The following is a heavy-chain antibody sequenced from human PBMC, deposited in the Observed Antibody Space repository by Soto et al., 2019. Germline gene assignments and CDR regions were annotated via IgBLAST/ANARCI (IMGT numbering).Heavy chain of an antibody. CDR3: ARDDHTGYYCFDV. Sequence: QVQLQESGPGLVKPSQTVSLTCSVSGGSIISGGSYWNWIRQRPGKGLEWIGYIYDSENTYNNPSLKGLVVLSIDTSKNQFSLKLTSVTAADTAVYYCARDDHTGYYCFDVWGQGTTVTVS. D-gene: IGHD2-2*02. V-gene: IGHV4-31*01. CDR1: GGSIISGGSY. CDR2: IYDSENT. J-gene: IGHJ6*02.